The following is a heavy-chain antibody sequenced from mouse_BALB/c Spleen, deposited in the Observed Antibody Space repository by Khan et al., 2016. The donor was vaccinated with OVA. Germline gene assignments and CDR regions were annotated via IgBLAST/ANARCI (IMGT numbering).Heavy chain of an antibody. D-gene: IGHD3-3*01. V-gene: IGHV6-6*02. CDR3: PHERERAY. CDR2: IRSNSNNYST. J-gene: IGHJ2*01. CDR1: GFSFSNYW. Sequence: EVQLQESGGGLVQPGRSMKLSCVASGFSFSNYWMNWVRQPPEKGLEWVAVIRSNSNNYSTHYAESVKGRFTISRDDSKSSVYLQMNNLRAEDTGIYYCPHERERAYWGQGTTLTVSS.